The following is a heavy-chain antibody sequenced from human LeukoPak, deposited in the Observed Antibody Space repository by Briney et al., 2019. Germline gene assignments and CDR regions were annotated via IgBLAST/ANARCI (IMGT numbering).Heavy chain of an antibody. CDR2: IYYSGST. CDR1: GGSISSYY. J-gene: IGHJ4*02. Sequence: SETLSLTCTVSGGSISSYYWSWIRQPPGKGLEWIGYIYYSGSTNYNPSLKSRVTVSVDTSKNRFSLELSSVTAADTAVYYCARGWEPDYFDYWGQGTLVTVSS. V-gene: IGHV4-59*01. D-gene: IGHD1-26*01. CDR3: ARGWEPDYFDY.